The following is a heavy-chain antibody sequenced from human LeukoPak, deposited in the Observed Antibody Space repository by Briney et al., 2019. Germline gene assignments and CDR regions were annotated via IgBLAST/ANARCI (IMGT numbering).Heavy chain of an antibody. CDR3: ARDRQGDLRDAFDI. CDR1: GGSISSGDYY. V-gene: IGHV4-30-4*01. CDR2: IYHSGST. Sequence: SQTLSLTCTVSGGSISSGDYYWSWIRQPPGKGLEWIGYIYHSGSTYYNPSLKSRVTISVDRSKNQFSLKLSSVTAADTAVYYCARDRQGDLRDAFDIWGQGTMVTVSS. D-gene: IGHD2-21*02. J-gene: IGHJ3*02.